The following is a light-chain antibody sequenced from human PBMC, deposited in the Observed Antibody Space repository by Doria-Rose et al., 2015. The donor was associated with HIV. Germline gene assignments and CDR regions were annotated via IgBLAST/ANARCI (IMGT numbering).Light chain of an antibody. Sequence: QSALTQPASVSGSPGQSITISCTGTSSDVGSYSFVSWYQQYPGKVPKLIIYDVNKRPSGLSNRFSGSKSGNTASLTISGLQAEDEADYYCCSYAGGSSTYYVFGTGTKVTVL. V-gene: IGLV2-23*02. CDR3: CSYAGGSSTYYV. J-gene: IGLJ1*01. CDR2: DVN. CDR1: SSDVGSYSF.